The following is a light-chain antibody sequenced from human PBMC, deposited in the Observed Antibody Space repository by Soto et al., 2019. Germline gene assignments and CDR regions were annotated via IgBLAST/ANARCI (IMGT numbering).Light chain of an antibody. J-gene: IGLJ3*02. CDR3: SSYTSSSTVV. Sequence: QSALTQPASVSGSPGQSITISCTGSSSDVGGYNHVSWYHQHPGKAPKLMIYDVSNRPSGVSNRFSGSKSGNTASLTISGLQAEDESDYYCSSYTSSSTVVFGGGTKLTVL. CDR1: SSDVGGYNH. CDR2: DVS. V-gene: IGLV2-14*03.